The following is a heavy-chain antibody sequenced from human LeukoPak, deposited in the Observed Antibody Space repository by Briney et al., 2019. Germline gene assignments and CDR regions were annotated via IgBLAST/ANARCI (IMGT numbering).Heavy chain of an antibody. Sequence: ASVKVSCKASGGSFRTYPISWVRQAPGQGLEWMGGLTQFFRRTNYTQKFQGRLTITADASSSTAYMELSDLRSDDTAVYYCATSESGRSWDWFAPWGQGTPVTVSS. D-gene: IGHD3-10*01. CDR2: LTQFFRRT. J-gene: IGHJ5*02. CDR1: GGSFRTYP. V-gene: IGHV1-69*13. CDR3: ATSESGRSWDWFAP.